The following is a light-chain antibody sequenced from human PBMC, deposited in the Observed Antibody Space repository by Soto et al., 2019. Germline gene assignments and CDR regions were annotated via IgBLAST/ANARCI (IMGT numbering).Light chain of an antibody. CDR2: DVS. Sequence: QSALTQPRSVSGSPGQSVTISCTGTSSDVGGYNYVSWYQQHPGKAPKLMIYDVSKRPSGVPDRFSGSKSGNTASLTISGLQAEHEADYYCCSYAGSYTGVFGGGTKLTVL. CDR3: CSYAGSYTGV. V-gene: IGLV2-11*01. CDR1: SSDVGGYNY. J-gene: IGLJ2*01.